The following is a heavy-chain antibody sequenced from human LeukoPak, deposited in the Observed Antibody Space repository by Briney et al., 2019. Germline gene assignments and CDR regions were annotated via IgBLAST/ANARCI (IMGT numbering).Heavy chain of an antibody. Sequence: PSETLSLTCSVSGGSLSSSSYYWGWIRQPPGRGLEWFGNIYETGSTNYNPSLKSRVTISVDTSKNQFSLKLSSVTAADTAVYYCVRPDDNSFDFWGQGTMVTVSS. CDR1: GGSLSSSSYY. CDR2: IYETGST. CDR3: VRPDDNSFDF. D-gene: IGHD3-9*01. V-gene: IGHV4-39*01. J-gene: IGHJ3*01.